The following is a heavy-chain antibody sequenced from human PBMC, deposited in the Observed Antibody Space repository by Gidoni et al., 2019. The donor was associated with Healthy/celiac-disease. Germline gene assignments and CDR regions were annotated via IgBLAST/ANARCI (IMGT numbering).Heavy chain of an antibody. D-gene: IGHD5-12*01. V-gene: IGHV4-34*01. Sequence: QVQLQQWGAGLLKPSETLSLTCAVYGGSFSGYYWSWIRQPPGKGLEWIGEINHSGSNNYKPSLKSRVTISVDTSKNQFSLKLSSVTAADTAVYYCAREETTSAVEMATTGGWFDPWGQGTLVTVSS. CDR3: AREETTSAVEMATTGGWFDP. CDR2: INHSGSN. J-gene: IGHJ5*02. CDR1: GGSFSGYY.